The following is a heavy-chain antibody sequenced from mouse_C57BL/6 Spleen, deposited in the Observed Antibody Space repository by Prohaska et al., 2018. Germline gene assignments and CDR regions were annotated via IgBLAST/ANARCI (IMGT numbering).Heavy chain of an antibody. Sequence: LKLSCAASGFTFSSYGMSWVRQTPDKRLEWVATISSGGSYTYYPDSVKGRFTISRDNAKNTLYLQMSSLKSEDTAMYYCARRTPLGRNYFDYWGQGTTLTVSS. D-gene: IGHD4-1*01. CDR3: ARRTPLGRNYFDY. J-gene: IGHJ2*01. CDR2: ISSGGSYT. CDR1: GFTFSSYG. V-gene: IGHV5-6*02.